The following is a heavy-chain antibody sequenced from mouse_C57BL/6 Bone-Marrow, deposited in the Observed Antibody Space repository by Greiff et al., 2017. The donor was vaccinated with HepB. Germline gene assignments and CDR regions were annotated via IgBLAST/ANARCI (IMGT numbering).Heavy chain of an antibody. CDR2: IWSGGST. J-gene: IGHJ3*01. V-gene: IGHV2-4*01. CDR3: AKSPPLVRSGPWFAY. CDR1: GFSLTSYG. D-gene: IGHD2-10*02. Sequence: QVQLQQSGPGLVQPSQSLSITCTVSGFSLTSYGVHWVRQPPGKGLEWMGVIWSGGSTDYNAAFISRLSISKDNSKSQVFFKMNSLQADDTAIYSCAKSPPLVRSGPWFAYWGQGTLVTVSA.